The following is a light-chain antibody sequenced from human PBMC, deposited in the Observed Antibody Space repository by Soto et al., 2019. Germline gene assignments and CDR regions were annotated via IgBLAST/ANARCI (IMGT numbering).Light chain of an antibody. V-gene: IGLV1-40*01. CDR3: QSYDSSLSGYV. Sequence: QTVVTQLPSVCGAPGQRVTISCTGSGSNIGAGYDVHWYQQLPGTAPKLLIYGNSNRPSGVPDRFSGSKSGTSASLAITGLQAEDEADYYCQSYDSSLSGYVFGTGTKLTVL. CDR1: GSNIGAGYD. CDR2: GNS. J-gene: IGLJ1*01.